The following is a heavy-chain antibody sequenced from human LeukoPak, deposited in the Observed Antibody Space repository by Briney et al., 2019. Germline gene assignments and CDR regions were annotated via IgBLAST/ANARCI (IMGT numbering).Heavy chain of an antibody. CDR1: GGSISSSSYY. CDR2: IYYSGST. D-gene: IGHD6-13*01. V-gene: IGHV4-39*01. CDR3: VGVVWYSSSWYYFDY. J-gene: IGHJ4*02. Sequence: SETLSLTCTVSGGSISSSSYYWGWIRQPPGKGLEWIGSIYYSGSTYYNPSLKSRVTISVDTSKNQFSLKLSSVTAADTAVYYCVGVVWYSSSWYYFDYWGQGTLVTVSS.